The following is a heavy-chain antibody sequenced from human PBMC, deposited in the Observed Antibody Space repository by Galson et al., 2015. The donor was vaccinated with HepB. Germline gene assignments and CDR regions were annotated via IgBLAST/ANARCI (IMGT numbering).Heavy chain of an antibody. V-gene: IGHV4-39*01. Sequence: SETLSLTCTVSGGSISSSSYYWGWIRQPPGKGLEWIGSIYYSGSTYYNPSLKSRVTISVDTPKNQFSLKLGSVTAADTAVYYCARLSPFAPPSYWGQGTLVTVSS. D-gene: IGHD2/OR15-2a*01. CDR2: IYYSGST. CDR3: ARLSPFAPPSY. CDR1: GGSISSSSYY. J-gene: IGHJ4*02.